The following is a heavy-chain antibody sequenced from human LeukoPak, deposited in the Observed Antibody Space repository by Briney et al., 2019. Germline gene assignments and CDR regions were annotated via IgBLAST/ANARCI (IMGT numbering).Heavy chain of an antibody. D-gene: IGHD4-17*01. CDR3: ARFRMTTVTTGKFDP. J-gene: IGHJ5*02. Sequence: SETLSLTCAVYGESFSGYYWSWIRQPPGKGLEWIGEINHSGRTNYNPSLKSRVTISVDRSKNQFSLKLSSVTAADTAVYYCARFRMTTVTTGKFDPWGQGTLVTVSS. CDR1: GESFSGYY. V-gene: IGHV4-34*01. CDR2: INHSGRT.